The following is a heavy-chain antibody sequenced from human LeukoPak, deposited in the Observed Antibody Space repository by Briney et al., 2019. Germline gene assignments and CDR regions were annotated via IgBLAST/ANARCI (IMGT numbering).Heavy chain of an antibody. J-gene: IGHJ5*02. CDR3: AATIEGYCSSTSCPWFDP. V-gene: IGHV4-61*02. CDR1: GDSISSISYY. CDR2: IYTSGST. Sequence: SQTLSLTCTVSGDSISSISYYWSWIRQPAGKGLEWIGRIYTSGSTSYNPSLKSRVTISLDTSKNEFSLKLSSVTAADTAVYYCAATIEGYCSSTSCPWFDPWGQGTLVTVSS. D-gene: IGHD2-2*01.